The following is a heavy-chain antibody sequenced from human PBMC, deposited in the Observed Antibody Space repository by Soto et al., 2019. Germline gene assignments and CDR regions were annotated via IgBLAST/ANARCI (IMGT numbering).Heavy chain of an antibody. CDR1: GFALTYYN. Sequence: EVQLVESGGGLVQPGGSLRLSCAASGFALTYYNMKWVRQAPGKGLEWISDLSSSSGATYYADSVKGRFTISRDTAKNSLYLQRSSLRADDTAIYYCVRDSAYSFDYWGQGTLVTVSS. CDR3: VRDSAYSFDY. CDR2: LSSSSGAT. D-gene: IGHD2-21*01. J-gene: IGHJ4*02. V-gene: IGHV3-48*01.